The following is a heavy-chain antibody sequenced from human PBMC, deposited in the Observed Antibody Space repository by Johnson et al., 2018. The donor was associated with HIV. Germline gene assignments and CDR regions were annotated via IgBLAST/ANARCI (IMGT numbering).Heavy chain of an antibody. CDR3: ARDYGFRWAM. CDR2: IRYDGSNK. Sequence: QVQLVESGGGVVQPGGSLRLSCAASGFTFSSYGMHWVRQAPGKGLEWVAFIRYDGSNKYYADSVKGRFTISRDNAKNSLYLQVNSLRAEDTAVYYCARDYGFRWAMWG. D-gene: IGHD3-3*01. V-gene: IGHV3-30*02. J-gene: IGHJ1*01. CDR1: GFTFSSYG.